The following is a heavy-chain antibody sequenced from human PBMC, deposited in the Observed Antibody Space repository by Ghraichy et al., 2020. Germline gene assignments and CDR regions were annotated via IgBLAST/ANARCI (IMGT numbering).Heavy chain of an antibody. CDR3: ARTGWLLNALDI. D-gene: IGHD5-24*01. V-gene: IGHV4-4*07. Sequence: ESLNISCTVSGGSISSYYWSWIRQPAGKGLEWIGRIYTSGSTNYNPSLKSRVTMSVDTSKNQFSLKLSSVTAADTAVYYCARTGWLLNALDIWGQGTMVTVSS. CDR2: IYTSGST. J-gene: IGHJ3*02. CDR1: GGSISSYY.